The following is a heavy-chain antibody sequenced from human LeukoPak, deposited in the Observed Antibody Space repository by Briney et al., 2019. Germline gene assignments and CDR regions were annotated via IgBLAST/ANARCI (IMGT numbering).Heavy chain of an antibody. CDR3: AKASGAAAVITFDY. Sequence: GGSLRLSCAASGFTFSSYDMHWVRQAPGKGPEWVAVISYDGSKNYYADSVKGRFTISRDNSKSTLYLQMNNLRDEDTAVYSCAKASGAAAVITFDYWGQGTLVTVSS. CDR2: ISYDGSKN. D-gene: IGHD3-16*01. V-gene: IGHV3-30*18. J-gene: IGHJ4*02. CDR1: GFTFSSYD.